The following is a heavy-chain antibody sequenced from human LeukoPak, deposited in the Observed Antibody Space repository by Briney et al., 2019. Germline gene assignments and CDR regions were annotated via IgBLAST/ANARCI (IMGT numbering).Heavy chain of an antibody. V-gene: IGHV1-18*01. Sequence: ASVKVSCKASGYTFTSYGISWVRQAPGQGLEWMGWISAYNGNTNYAQKFQGRVTITADKSTSTAYMELSSLRSEDTAVYYCARVTRDYGDPGFIDYWGQGTLVTVSS. CDR2: ISAYNGNT. CDR1: GYTFTSYG. CDR3: ARVTRDYGDPGFIDY. D-gene: IGHD4-17*01. J-gene: IGHJ4*02.